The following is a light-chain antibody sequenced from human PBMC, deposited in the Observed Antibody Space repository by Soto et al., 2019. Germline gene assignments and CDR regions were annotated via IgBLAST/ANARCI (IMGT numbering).Light chain of an antibody. J-gene: IGKJ5*01. CDR3: QQFNSYPIT. CDR1: QDISGA. V-gene: IGKV1-13*02. CDR2: DVS. Sequence: AIQVTQSPSSLSASVGAIVTMTCRARQDISGAVAWYQQKSGKPPNIHIYDVSTLEGGVPSRLSGSGSGTEFTLTISSLQPEDFGTYSCQQFNSYPITFGHGPGLEIK.